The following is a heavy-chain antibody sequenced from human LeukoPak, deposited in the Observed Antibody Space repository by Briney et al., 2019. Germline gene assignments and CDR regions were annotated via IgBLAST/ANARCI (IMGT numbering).Heavy chain of an antibody. Sequence: SETLSLTCTVSGGSIRSYYWSWIRQPPGKGLEWIGYIYYSGSTNYNPSLKSRVTISVDTSRNQVSLKMSSVTAADTAVYYCAKSGGYGLIDYWGQGTLVTVSS. D-gene: IGHD6-25*01. CDR1: GGSIRSYY. J-gene: IGHJ4*01. V-gene: IGHV4-59*08. CDR2: IYYSGST. CDR3: AKSGGYGLIDY.